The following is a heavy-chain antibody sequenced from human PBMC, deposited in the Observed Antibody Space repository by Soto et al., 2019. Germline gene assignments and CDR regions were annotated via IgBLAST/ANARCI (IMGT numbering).Heavy chain of an antibody. V-gene: IGHV4-59*01. Sequence: QVQLQESGPGLVKPSETLSLTCTVSGSSISSYYWSWIRQPPGKGLEWIGYIYYSGSTNYNPSLKSRVTRPVDTSKNQCSLKLSSVTAADTAVYYCARVGSSSWMYFDYWGQGTLVTVSS. J-gene: IGHJ4*02. D-gene: IGHD6-13*01. CDR2: IYYSGST. CDR1: GSSISSYY. CDR3: ARVGSSSWMYFDY.